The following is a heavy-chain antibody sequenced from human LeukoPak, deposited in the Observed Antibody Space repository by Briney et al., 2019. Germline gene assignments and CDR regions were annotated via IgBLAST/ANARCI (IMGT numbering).Heavy chain of an antibody. D-gene: IGHD4-23*01. CDR1: GLTVNNNY. Sequence: GGSLRLSYAVSGLTVNNNYVNWVRQAPGKGLEWVSVIHNTVRIHYADSVNGRFTISSDTSKNTVYLQMNGLRAEDTAVYYCILTTVATSIEYWGPGTLVTVSP. V-gene: IGHV3-53*01. J-gene: IGHJ4*02. CDR2: IHNTVRI. CDR3: ILTTVATSIEY.